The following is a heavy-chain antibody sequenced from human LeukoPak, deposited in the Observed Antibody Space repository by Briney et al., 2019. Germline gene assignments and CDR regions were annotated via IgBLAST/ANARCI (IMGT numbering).Heavy chain of an antibody. CDR1: GFTFSSYW. V-gene: IGHV3-74*01. D-gene: IGHD1-26*01. CDR3: ASYLGSYLHSTRPLDY. J-gene: IGHJ4*02. CDR2: INSDGSST. Sequence: GALRLSCAASGFTFSSYWMHWVRQAPGKGLVWVSRINSDGSSTSYADSVKGRFTISRDNAKNTLYLQMNSLRAEDTAVYYCASYLGSYLHSTRPLDYWGQGTLVTVSS.